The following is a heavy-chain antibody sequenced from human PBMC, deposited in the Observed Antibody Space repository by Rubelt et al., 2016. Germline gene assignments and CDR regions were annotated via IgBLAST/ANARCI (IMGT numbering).Heavy chain of an antibody. CDR1: GDSITSSSYY. V-gene: IGHV4-39*01. Sequence: QLQLQESGPGLVKPSETLSLTCTVSGDSITSSSYYWGWIRQPPGKELEWIGNIYYSGSTYYNPSLKSRATISVDTSKNQFSLKLGLVAASDTAVYYRARRPRGWNFDYWGQGTLVTVSS. CDR3: ARRPRGWNFDY. J-gene: IGHJ4*02. D-gene: IGHD6-19*01. CDR2: IYYSGST.